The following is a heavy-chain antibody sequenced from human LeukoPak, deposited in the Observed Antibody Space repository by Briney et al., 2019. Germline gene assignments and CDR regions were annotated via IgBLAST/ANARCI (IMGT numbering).Heavy chain of an antibody. V-gene: IGHV1-18*01. D-gene: IGHD1-1*01. CDR1: GYTFTSYG. CDR2: ISAYNGNT. CDR3: ARRLGKGTFNWFDP. Sequence: ASVKVSCKASGYTFTSYGISWVRQAPGQGLEWMGWISAYNGNTNYAQKLQGRVTMTTDTSTSTAYMELRSLRSDDTAVYYCARRLGKGTFNWFDPWCQGTLVTVSS. J-gene: IGHJ5*02.